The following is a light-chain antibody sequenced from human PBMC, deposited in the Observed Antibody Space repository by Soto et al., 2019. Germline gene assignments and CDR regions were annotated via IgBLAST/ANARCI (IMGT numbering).Light chain of an antibody. CDR1: QTISSW. Sequence: DIQMTQSPSTLSGSVGDRVTITCRASQTISSWLAWYQQKPGKAPKLLIYKASTRATGIPARFSGSGSGTEFILTISSLQSEDFAVYYCQQYNNWPPWTFGQGTKVDIK. V-gene: IGKV1-5*03. CDR3: QQYNNWPPWT. CDR2: KAS. J-gene: IGKJ1*01.